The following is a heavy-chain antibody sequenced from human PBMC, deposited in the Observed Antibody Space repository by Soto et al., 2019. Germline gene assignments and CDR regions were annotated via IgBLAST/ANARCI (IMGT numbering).Heavy chain of an antibody. CDR3: ARNLFSSTYYDYYVDV. CDR2: ISSSGGTI. V-gene: IGHV3-11*01. D-gene: IGHD2-2*01. CDR1: GFSFSDYD. J-gene: IGHJ6*03. Sequence: QVQLVESGGGLVKPGGSLRLSCAASGFSFSDYDMRWIRQAPGKGLEWVSYISSSGGTIYYVDSVQGRFTISTDNAKNSLYLQMNRRRAEDTAVYYCARNLFSSTYYDYYVDVWGKGTTVTVS.